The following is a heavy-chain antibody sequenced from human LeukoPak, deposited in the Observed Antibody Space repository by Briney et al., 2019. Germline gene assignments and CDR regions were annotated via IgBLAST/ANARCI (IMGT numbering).Heavy chain of an antibody. J-gene: IGHJ5*02. Sequence: GGSLRLSCAASGFTFGDYYMSWIRQAPGKGLEWVSYISSSGSTIYYADSVKGRFTISRDNAKNSLYLQMNSLRAEDTAVYYCTRQPIVVVPAAKAGGALNYNWFDPWGQGTLVTVSS. CDR2: ISSSGSTI. V-gene: IGHV3-11*01. CDR3: TRQPIVVVPAAKAGGALNYNWFDP. D-gene: IGHD2-2*01. CDR1: GFTFGDYY.